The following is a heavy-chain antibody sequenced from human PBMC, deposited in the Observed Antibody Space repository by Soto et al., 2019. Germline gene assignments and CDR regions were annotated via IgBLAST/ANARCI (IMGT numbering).Heavy chain of an antibody. Sequence: SETLSLTCTVSGGSISSGGYYWSWIRQHPGKGLEWIGYIYYSGSTYYNPSLKSRVTISVDTSKNQFSLKLSSVTAADTFVYYCARHRLVVPAAILGWFDPWGQGTLVTVSS. CDR2: IYYSGST. J-gene: IGHJ5*02. CDR3: ARHRLVVPAAILGWFDP. V-gene: IGHV4-31*03. D-gene: IGHD2-2*01. CDR1: GGSISSGGYY.